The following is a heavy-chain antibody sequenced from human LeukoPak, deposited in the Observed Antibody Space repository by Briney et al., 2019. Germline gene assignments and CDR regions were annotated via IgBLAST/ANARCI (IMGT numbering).Heavy chain of an antibody. CDR3: ARGAIRFLEWLSSDNWFDP. J-gene: IGHJ5*02. CDR1: GYSISSGYY. Sequence: SETLSLTCAVSGYSISSGYYWGWIRQPPGKGLEWIGSIYHSGSTYYNPSLKSRVTISVDTSKNQFSLKLSSVTAADTAVYYCARGAIRFLEWLSSDNWFDPWGQGTLVTVSS. V-gene: IGHV4-38-2*01. D-gene: IGHD3-3*01. CDR2: IYHSGST.